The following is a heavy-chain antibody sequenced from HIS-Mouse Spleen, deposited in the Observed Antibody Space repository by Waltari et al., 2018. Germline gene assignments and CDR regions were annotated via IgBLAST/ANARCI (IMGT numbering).Heavy chain of an antibody. CDR3: ARVRTGDPSYWYFDL. Sequence: QVQLQQWGAGLLKPSETLSRTCAVYGGSFSGYYWSWIRQPPGKGMEWIGEINHSGSTNYNPSLKSRVTISVDTSKNQFSLKLSSVTAADTAVYYCARVRTGDPSYWYFDLWGRGTLVTVSS. J-gene: IGHJ2*01. V-gene: IGHV4-34*01. D-gene: IGHD7-27*01. CDR2: INHSGST. CDR1: GGSFSGYY.